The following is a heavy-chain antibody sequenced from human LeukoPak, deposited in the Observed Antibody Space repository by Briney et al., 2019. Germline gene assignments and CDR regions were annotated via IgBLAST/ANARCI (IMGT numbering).Heavy chain of an antibody. D-gene: IGHD1-14*01. Sequence: PSETLSLTCTVSGGSISSSSYYWGWIRQPPGKGLEWIGSIYYSGSTYYNPSLKSRVTISVDTSKNQFSLKLSSVTAADTAVYYCARQSTANVDYDYWGQGTLVTVSS. V-gene: IGHV4-39*01. J-gene: IGHJ4*02. CDR2: IYYSGST. CDR3: ARQSTANVDYDY. CDR1: GGSISSSSYY.